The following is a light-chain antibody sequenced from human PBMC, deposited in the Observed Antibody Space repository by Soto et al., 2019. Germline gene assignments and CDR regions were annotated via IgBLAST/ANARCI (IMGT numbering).Light chain of an antibody. Sequence: EIVMTQSPATLSVSPGDRAALSCRASQSVSSNLAWYQQKPGQAPRLLIYGASTRATGIAARFSGSGSGTEFTLTISSLQSEDFAVYYCQQYDNWPSHITFGPGTKVDIK. CDR2: GAS. J-gene: IGKJ3*01. CDR3: QQYDNWPSHIT. CDR1: QSVSSN. V-gene: IGKV3-15*01.